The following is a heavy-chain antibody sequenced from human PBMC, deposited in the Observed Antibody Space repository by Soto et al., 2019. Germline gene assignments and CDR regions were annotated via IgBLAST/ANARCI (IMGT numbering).Heavy chain of an antibody. Sequence: GGSLRLSCAASGFTFSNAWMSWVRQAPGKGLEWVGRIKSKTDGGTTDYAAPVKGRFTISRDDSKNTLYLQMNSLKTEDTAVYYCTTERYYDFWSGYYRSGMDVWGQGTTVTVSS. D-gene: IGHD3-3*01. CDR1: GFTFSNAW. J-gene: IGHJ6*02. CDR2: IKSKTDGGTT. CDR3: TTERYYDFWSGYYRSGMDV. V-gene: IGHV3-15*01.